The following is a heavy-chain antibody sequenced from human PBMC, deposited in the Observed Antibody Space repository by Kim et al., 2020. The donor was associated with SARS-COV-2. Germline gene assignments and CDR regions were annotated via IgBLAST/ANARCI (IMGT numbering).Heavy chain of an antibody. CDR1: GFTFSSYA. Sequence: GGSLRLSCAASGFTFSSYAMHWVRQAPGKGLEWVAVISYDGSNKYYADSVKGRFTISRDNSKNTLYLQMNSLRAEDTAVYYCARVGSSSVYYYYGMDVWG. J-gene: IGHJ6*01. V-gene: IGHV3-30*04. CDR3: ARVGSSSVYYYYGMDV. CDR2: ISYDGSNK. D-gene: IGHD6-6*01.